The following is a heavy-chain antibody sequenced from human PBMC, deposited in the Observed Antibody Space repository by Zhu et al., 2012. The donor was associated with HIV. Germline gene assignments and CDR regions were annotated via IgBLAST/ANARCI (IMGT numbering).Heavy chain of an antibody. CDR1: GESFSGDY. V-gene: IGHV4-34*01. J-gene: IGHJ3*02. D-gene: IGHD3-16*02. Sequence: QVQLQQWGAGLLKPSETLSLTCAVYGESFSGDYWSWIRQSPGKGLEWIGEINYSGSTNYNPSLKTRVTVSVDTSKNQFSLKLNSVTAADTAMYYCARGDRGSYRKNGFDIWDQGTMVTVSS. CDR3: ARGDRGSYRKNGFDI. CDR2: INYSGST.